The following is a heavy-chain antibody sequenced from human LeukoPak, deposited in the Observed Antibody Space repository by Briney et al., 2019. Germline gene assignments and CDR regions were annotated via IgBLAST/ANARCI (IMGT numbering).Heavy chain of an antibody. J-gene: IGHJ4*02. CDR2: IYYSGST. V-gene: IGHV4-59*01. Sequence: SETLSLTCTVSGGSISNYYWSWIRQPPGKGLEWIGYIYYSGSTSYNPSLKSRVTISVDTSKNQFSLKLSSVTAADTAVYYCARDGPTPSSSALDYWGQGTLVTVSS. CDR1: GGSISNYY. CDR3: ARDGPTPSSSALDY. D-gene: IGHD6-6*01.